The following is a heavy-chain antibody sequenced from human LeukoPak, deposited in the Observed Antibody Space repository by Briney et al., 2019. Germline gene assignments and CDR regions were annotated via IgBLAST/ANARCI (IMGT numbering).Heavy chain of an antibody. CDR1: GGSTRNSNYY. CDR2: IYTSGST. Sequence: PSETLSLTCTVSGGSTRNSNYYWGWIRQPPGKGLEWIGYIYTSGSTNYNPSLKSRVTISVDTSKNQFSLKLSSVTAADTAVYYCARASEQQLTTYYFDYWGQGTLVTVSS. D-gene: IGHD6-13*01. CDR3: ARASEQQLTTYYFDY. V-gene: IGHV4-61*05. J-gene: IGHJ4*02.